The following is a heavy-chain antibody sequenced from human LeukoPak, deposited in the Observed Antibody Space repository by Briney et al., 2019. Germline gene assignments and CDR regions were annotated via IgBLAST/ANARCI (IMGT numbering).Heavy chain of an antibody. CDR3: VTAQWELHRYFDY. D-gene: IGHD1-26*01. CDR2: FDPEDGET. CDR1: GYTLTELS. V-gene: IGHV1-24*01. Sequence: ASVKVSCKVSGYTLTELSMHWVRQAPGKGLEWMGGFDPEDGETIYAQKFQGRVTMTEDTSTDTAYMELSSLRSEDTAVYYCVTAQWELHRYFDYWGQGTLVTVSS. J-gene: IGHJ4*02.